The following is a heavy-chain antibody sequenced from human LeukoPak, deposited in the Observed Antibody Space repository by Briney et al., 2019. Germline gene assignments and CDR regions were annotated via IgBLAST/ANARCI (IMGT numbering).Heavy chain of an antibody. D-gene: IGHD2-8*02. CDR3: AREESGGYFDY. CDR1: GFTFTNYY. CDR2: INPSGSST. Sequence: ASVKVSCKASGFTFTNYYMHWVRQAPGQGREWMGLINPSGSSTNYAQKFRGRVTMTRDTSTTTVYMELSSLRSEDTAVYYCAREESGGYFDYGGRETLVTVSS. V-gene: IGHV1-46*01. J-gene: IGHJ4*02.